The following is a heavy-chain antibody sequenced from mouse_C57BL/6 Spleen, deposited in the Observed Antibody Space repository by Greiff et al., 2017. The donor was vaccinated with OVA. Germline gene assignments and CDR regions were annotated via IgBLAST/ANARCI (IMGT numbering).Heavy chain of an antibody. D-gene: IGHD2-4*01. V-gene: IGHV5-16*01. J-gene: IGHJ2*01. CDR1: GFTFSDYY. Sequence: EVMLVESEGGLVQPGSSMKLSCTASGFTFSDYYMAWVRQVPEKGLEWVANINYDGSSTYYLDSLKSRFIISRDNAKNILYLQMSSLKSEDTATYYCARAPYDYDVGFDYWGQGTTLTVSS. CDR2: INYDGSST. CDR3: ARAPYDYDVGFDY.